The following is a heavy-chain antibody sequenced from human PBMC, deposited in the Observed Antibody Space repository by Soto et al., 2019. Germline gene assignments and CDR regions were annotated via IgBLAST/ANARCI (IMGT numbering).Heavy chain of an antibody. V-gene: IGHV1-69*13. J-gene: IGHJ6*02. Sequence: AASVKVSCKASGGTFSSYAISWVRQAPGQGLEWMGGIIPIFGTANYAQKFQGRVTITADESTSTAYMELSSLRSEDTAVYYCARGRTGDIVVPDVGYYYYGMDVWGQGTTVTVSS. CDR2: IIPIFGTA. CDR3: ARGRTGDIVVPDVGYYYYGMDV. D-gene: IGHD2-2*01. CDR1: GGTFSSYA.